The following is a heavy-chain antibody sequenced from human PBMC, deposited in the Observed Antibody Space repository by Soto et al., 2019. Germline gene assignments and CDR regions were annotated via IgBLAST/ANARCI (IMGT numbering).Heavy chain of an antibody. CDR2: IYYSGST. CDR3: ARDSGQLHPFDY. Sequence: SETLSLTCTVSGGSISSYYWSWIRQPPGKGLEWIGYIYYSGSTNYNPSLKSRVTISVDTSKNQFSLKLSSVTAADTAVYYCARDSGQLHPFDYWGQGTLVTVYS. V-gene: IGHV4-59*01. D-gene: IGHD3-10*01. CDR1: GGSISSYY. J-gene: IGHJ4*02.